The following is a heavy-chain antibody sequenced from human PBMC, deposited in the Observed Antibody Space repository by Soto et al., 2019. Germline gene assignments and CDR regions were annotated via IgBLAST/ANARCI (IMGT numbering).Heavy chain of an antibody. Sequence: QVQLVESGGGVVQPGRSLRLSCAASGFTFSSYAMHWVRQAPGKGLEWVAVISYDGSNKYYADSVKGRFTISRDNSKNTLYLQMNSLRADVTAVYYCARGSQHIVVVTAIYNWFDHWGQGTLVTVSS. J-gene: IGHJ5*02. V-gene: IGHV3-30-3*01. CDR1: GFTFSSYA. CDR3: ARGSQHIVVVTAIYNWFDH. D-gene: IGHD2-21*02. CDR2: ISYDGSNK.